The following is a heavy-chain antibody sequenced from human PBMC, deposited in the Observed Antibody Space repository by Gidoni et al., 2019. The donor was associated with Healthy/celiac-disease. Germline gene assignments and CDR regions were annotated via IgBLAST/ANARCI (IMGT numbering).Heavy chain of an antibody. CDR2: IYPGGSDT. J-gene: IGHJ4*02. CDR3: ARGIRIDY. CDR1: GYSFPSYW. Sequence: EVQLVQSGAEGKKPGECLKISCKGSGYSFPSYWIGWVSQMPGKGLEWVGCIYPGGSDTRYSPSCQGQVTISADKSISTAYLQWSSLKASDTAMYYCARGIRIDYWGQGTLVTVSS. V-gene: IGHV5-51*01. D-gene: IGHD3-10*01.